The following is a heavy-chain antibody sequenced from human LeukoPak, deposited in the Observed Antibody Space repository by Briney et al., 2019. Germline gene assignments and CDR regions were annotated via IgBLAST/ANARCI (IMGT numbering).Heavy chain of an antibody. Sequence: ASVKVSCKASGYTFTSYYMHWVRQAPGQGLEWMGIINPSGGSTTYAQKFQDRVTMTRDTSTSTVYMELSSLRSEDTAAYYCASRSFDAFDIWGQGTMVTVSS. V-gene: IGHV1-46*01. J-gene: IGHJ3*02. CDR3: ASRSFDAFDI. CDR2: INPSGGST. CDR1: GYTFTSYY.